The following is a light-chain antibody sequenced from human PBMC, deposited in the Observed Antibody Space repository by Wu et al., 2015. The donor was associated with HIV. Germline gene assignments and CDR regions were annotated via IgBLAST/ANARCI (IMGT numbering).Light chain of an antibody. J-gene: IGKJ5*01. CDR2: DTS. CDR1: QSVDRY. CDR3: QQRLNWPPAT. Sequence: EIVLTRSPATLSLSPGERATVSCRASQSVDRYLAWYQLKPGQAPRLLIYDTSNRATGIPARFSGSGSGTDFTLTISSLEPEDFAVYYCQQRLNWPPATFGQGTRLEIK. V-gene: IGKV3-11*01.